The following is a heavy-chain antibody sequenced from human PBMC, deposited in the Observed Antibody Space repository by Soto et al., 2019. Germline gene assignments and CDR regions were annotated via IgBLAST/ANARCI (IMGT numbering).Heavy chain of an antibody. V-gene: IGHV3-11*01. Sequence: QVQLVESGGGLVKPGGSLRLSCAASGFTLSDYYMSWIRQAPGKGLEWVSYISSSGSTIYYADSVKGRFTISRDNAKNSPYLQMNSLRAEDTAVYYCASPSGYDDRGAYYYYGMDVWGQGTTVTVSS. D-gene: IGHD5-12*01. CDR3: ASPSGYDDRGAYYYYGMDV. CDR1: GFTLSDYY. CDR2: ISSSGSTI. J-gene: IGHJ6*02.